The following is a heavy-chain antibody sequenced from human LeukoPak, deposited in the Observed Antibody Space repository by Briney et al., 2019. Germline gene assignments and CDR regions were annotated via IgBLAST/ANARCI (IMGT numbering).Heavy chain of an antibody. CDR1: GGTFSSYA. D-gene: IGHD5-12*01. CDR3: ASGFVDIVATIYYFYGMDV. J-gene: IGHJ6*02. V-gene: IGHV1-69*04. Sequence: SVKVSCKASGGTFSSYAISWVRQAPGQGLEWMGRIIPILDIANYAQKFQGRVTITADKSSSTAYMELSSLGPEDTAVYFCASGFVDIVATIYYFYGMDVWGQGTTVTVSS. CDR2: IIPILDIA.